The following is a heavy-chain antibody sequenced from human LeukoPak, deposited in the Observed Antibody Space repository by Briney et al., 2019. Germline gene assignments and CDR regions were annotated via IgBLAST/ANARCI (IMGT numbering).Heavy chain of an antibody. J-gene: IGHJ4*02. CDR1: GFTFSIYA. CDR3: AKTLTAVAATGGFDY. D-gene: IGHD2-15*01. Sequence: GGSLRLSCAASGFTFSIYAMTWVRQGPGKGLEWVSAISGSGGRTYYTDSVKGRFTIPRDNSKNTLYLQMNSLRAEDTAVYYCAKTLTAVAATGGFDYWGQGTLVTVSS. CDR2: ISGSGGRT. V-gene: IGHV3-23*01.